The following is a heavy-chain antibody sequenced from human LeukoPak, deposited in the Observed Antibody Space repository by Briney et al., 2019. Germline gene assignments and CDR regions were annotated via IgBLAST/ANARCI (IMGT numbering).Heavy chain of an antibody. CDR1: GYTFTGYY. J-gene: IGHJ6*02. V-gene: IGHV1-2*06. D-gene: IGHD2-2*01. CDR2: INPNSGGT. CDR3: ARGDIVVVPAATGTYGMDV. Sequence: ASVKASCKASGYTFTGYYMHWVRQAPGQGLEWMGRINPNSGGTNYAQKFQGRVTMTRDTSISTAYMELSRLRSDDTAVYYCARGDIVVVPAATGTYGMDVWGQGTTVTVSS.